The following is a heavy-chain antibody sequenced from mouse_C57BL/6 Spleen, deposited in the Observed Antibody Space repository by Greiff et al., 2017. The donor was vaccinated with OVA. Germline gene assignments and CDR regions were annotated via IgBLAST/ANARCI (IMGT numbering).Heavy chain of an antibody. J-gene: IGHJ3*01. V-gene: IGHV5-16*01. CDR2: INYDGSST. CDR1: GFTFSDYY. CDR3: ARGRGLTEGSWFAY. D-gene: IGHD4-1*01. Sequence: DVHLVESEGGLVQPGSSMKLSCTASGFTFSDYYMAWVRQVPEKGLEWVANINYDGSSTYYLDSLKSRFIISRDNAKNILYLQMSSLKSEDTATYYCARGRGLTEGSWFAYWGQGTLVTVSA.